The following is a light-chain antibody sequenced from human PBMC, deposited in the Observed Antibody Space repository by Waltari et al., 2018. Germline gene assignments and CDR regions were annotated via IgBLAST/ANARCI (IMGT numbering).Light chain of an antibody. CDR2: GAS. CDR1: QSISSTY. CDR3: QHYGSSPHT. J-gene: IGKJ2*01. V-gene: IGKV3-20*01. Sequence: EIVLTQSPGTLSLSPGERATLSCRASQSISSTYLAWSQQRPGQAPRLLIFGASNRATGTPDRFSASGSGTDFTLTISRLEPEDFAVYYCQHYGSSPHTFGQGTKLEIK.